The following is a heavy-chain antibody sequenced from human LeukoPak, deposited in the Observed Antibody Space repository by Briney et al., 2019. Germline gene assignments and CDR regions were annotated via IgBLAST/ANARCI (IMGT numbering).Heavy chain of an antibody. D-gene: IGHD2-21*02. J-gene: IGHJ2*01. CDR3: ARQEVVVTAIRHNWYFDL. CDR2: IYHSGST. Sequence: SETLSLTCTVSGGSISSGGYYWGWIRQPPGKGLEWIGYIYHSGSTYYNPSLKSRVTISVDRSKNQFSLKLSSVTAADTALYYCARQEVVVTAIRHNWYFDLWGRGTLVTVSS. CDR1: GGSISSGGYY. V-gene: IGHV4-30-2*02.